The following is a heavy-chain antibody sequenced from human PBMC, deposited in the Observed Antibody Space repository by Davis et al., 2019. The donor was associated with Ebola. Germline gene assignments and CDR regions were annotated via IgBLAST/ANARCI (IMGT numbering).Heavy chain of an antibody. CDR3: AKVTGTTSY. D-gene: IGHD1-7*01. CDR2: ISYDGSNK. Sequence: GESLKISCAASGFTFSSYGMHWVRQAPGKGLEWVAVISYDGSNKYYADSVKGRFTISRDNSKNTLYLQMNSLRAEDTAVYYCAKVTGTTSYWGQGTLVTVSS. V-gene: IGHV3-30*18. CDR1: GFTFSSYG. J-gene: IGHJ4*02.